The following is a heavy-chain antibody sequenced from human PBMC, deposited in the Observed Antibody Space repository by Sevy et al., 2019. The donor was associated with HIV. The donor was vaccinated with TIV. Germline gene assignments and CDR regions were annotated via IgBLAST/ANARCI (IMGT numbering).Heavy chain of an antibody. CDR3: GREGLAPYVYGADV. V-gene: IGHV3-9*01. D-gene: IGHD3-10*02. CDR1: GFTFDHHA. CDR2: INWNSVSI. Sequence: GGSLRLSCAASGFTFDHHAMYWVRQAPGMGLEWVSGINWNSVSIGYADSVKGRFTISRDNAKNSLYLHLNSLRADDTALYYCGREGLAPYVYGADVWGQRTAVTVSS. J-gene: IGHJ6*02.